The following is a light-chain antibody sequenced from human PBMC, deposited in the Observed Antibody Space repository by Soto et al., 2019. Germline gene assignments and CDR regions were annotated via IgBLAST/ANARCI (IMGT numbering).Light chain of an antibody. Sequence: DIVMTQSPDSLAVSLGERATINCKSSQSVLYSSDNKNQLAWYQQKPGQPPKLLIYWASTRESGVPDRFSGSGSGTEFTLTISSLQARDVAVYYCQQYYSVPVTFGGGTKVEIK. V-gene: IGKV4-1*01. CDR2: WAS. CDR1: QSVLYSSDNKNQ. J-gene: IGKJ4*01. CDR3: QQYYSVPVT.